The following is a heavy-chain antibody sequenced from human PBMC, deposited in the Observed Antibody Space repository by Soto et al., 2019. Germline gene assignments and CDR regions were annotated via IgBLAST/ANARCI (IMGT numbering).Heavy chain of an antibody. CDR2: ISWNSGSI. V-gene: IGHV3-9*01. CDR3: AKDGSSSWYRGKYNWVDP. J-gene: IGHJ5*02. Sequence: EVQLVESGGGLVQPGRSLRLSCAASGFTFDDYAMHWVRQAPGKGLEWVSGISWNSGSIGYADAVKGRFTISRDNAKNSLYLQMNSLRAEDTALYYCAKDGSSSWYRGKYNWVDPWGQGTLVTVA. CDR1: GFTFDDYA. D-gene: IGHD6-13*01.